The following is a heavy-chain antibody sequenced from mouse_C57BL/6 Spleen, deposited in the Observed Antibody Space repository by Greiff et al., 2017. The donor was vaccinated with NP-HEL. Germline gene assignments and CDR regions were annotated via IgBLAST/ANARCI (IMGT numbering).Heavy chain of an antibody. J-gene: IGHJ2*01. CDR3: ARKEYDVDY. V-gene: IGHV1-82*01. D-gene: IGHD2-14*01. CDR1: GYAFSSSW. CDR2: IYPGDGDT. Sequence: VQLQQSGPELVKPGASVKISCKASGYAFSSSWMNWVKQRPGKGLEWIGRIYPGDGDTNYNGKFKGKATLTADKSSSTAYMQLSSLTSEDSAVYFCARKEYDVDYWGQGTTLTVSS.